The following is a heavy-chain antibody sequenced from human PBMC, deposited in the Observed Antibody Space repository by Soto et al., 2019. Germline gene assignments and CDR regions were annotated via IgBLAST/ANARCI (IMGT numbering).Heavy chain of an antibody. D-gene: IGHD4-17*01. CDR2: IKQDGSEK. CDR1: GFTFSSYW. J-gene: IGHJ4*02. CDR3: ARANDYGDSLPYFDY. Sequence: GGSLRLSCAASGFTFSSYWMSWVRQAPGKGLEWVANIKQDGSEKYYVDSVKGRFTISRDNAKNSLYLQMNSLRAEDTAVYYCARANDYGDSLPYFDYWGQGTLVTVSS. V-gene: IGHV3-7*05.